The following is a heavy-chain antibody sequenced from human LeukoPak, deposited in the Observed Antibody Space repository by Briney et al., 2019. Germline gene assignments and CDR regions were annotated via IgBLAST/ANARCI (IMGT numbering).Heavy chain of an antibody. CDR3: ARGEAGTTYLDYYYYYGMDV. D-gene: IGHD1-7*01. CDR1: GYTFTSYG. CDR2: ISAYNGNT. Sequence: ASVKVSCKASGYTFTSYGISWVRQAPGQGLEWMGWISAYNGNTNYAQKLQGRVTMTTDTSTSTAYMELRSLRSDDTAVYHCARGEAGTTYLDYYYYYGMDVWGQGTTVTVSS. J-gene: IGHJ6*02. V-gene: IGHV1-18*01.